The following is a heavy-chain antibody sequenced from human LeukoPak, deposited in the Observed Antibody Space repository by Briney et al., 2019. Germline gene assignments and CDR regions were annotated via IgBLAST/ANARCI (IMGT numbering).Heavy chain of an antibody. V-gene: IGHV3-11*01. CDR3: ASSVGDIVVVPAALRYYYGMDV. D-gene: IGHD2-2*01. CDR2: ISSSGSTI. Sequence: GGSLRLSCAASGFTFSDYYMSWIRQAPGKGLEWVSYISSSGSTIYYADSVKGRFTISRDNAKNSLYLQMNSLRAEDTAVYYCASSVGDIVVVPAALRYYYGMDVWGQGTTVTVSS. J-gene: IGHJ6*02. CDR1: GFTFSDYY.